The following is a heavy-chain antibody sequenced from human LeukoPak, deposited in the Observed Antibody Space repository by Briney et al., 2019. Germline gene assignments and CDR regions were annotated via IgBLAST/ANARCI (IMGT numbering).Heavy chain of an antibody. Sequence: GGSLRLSCAASGFTFSSYAMTWVRQAPGKGLAWVSSISKSDGSTYYADSVKGRFTISRDDSKNTVYLHMDSLRVEDAAIYYCARGALIPDFRGQGTLVTVSS. V-gene: IGHV3-23*01. CDR1: GFTFSSYA. CDR2: ISKSDGST. CDR3: ARGALIPDF. D-gene: IGHD2-21*01. J-gene: IGHJ4*02.